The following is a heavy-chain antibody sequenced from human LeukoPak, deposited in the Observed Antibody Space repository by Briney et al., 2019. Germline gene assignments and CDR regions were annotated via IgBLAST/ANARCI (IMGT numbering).Heavy chain of an antibody. V-gene: IGHV4-59*12. CDR1: GGSISSYY. CDR3: VRSEDYGDAFDY. J-gene: IGHJ4*02. Sequence: RPSETLSLTCTVPGGSISSYYWSWIRQPPGKGLEWIGYIYYSGSTNYNPSLKSRVTMSVDTSKNQFSLKLSSVTAADTAVYYCVRSEDYGDAFDYWGQGTLVTVSS. CDR2: IYYSGST. D-gene: IGHD4-17*01.